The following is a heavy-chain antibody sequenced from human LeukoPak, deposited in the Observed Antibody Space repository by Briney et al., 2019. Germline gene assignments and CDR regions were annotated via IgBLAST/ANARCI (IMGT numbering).Heavy chain of an antibody. V-gene: IGHV1-2*03. CDR3: AREDFYDSSGYYKNKEYFQH. CDR2: INPNSGGT. CDR1: GYTFTGYY. J-gene: IGHJ1*01. Sequence: LGASVKVSCKASGYTFTGYYMHWVRQAPGQGLEWMVWINPNSGGTNYAQKFQGRVTMTRDTSISTAYMGLSWLRSDDTAVYYCAREDFYDSSGYYKNKEYFQHWGQGTLVTVSS. D-gene: IGHD3-22*01.